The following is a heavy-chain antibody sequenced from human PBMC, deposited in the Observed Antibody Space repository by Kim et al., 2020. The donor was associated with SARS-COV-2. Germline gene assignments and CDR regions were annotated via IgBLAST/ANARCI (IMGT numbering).Heavy chain of an antibody. V-gene: IGHV3-30*04. CDR2: ISYDGSNK. CDR3: ARTTYYYDSSGPTGYFQH. Sequence: GGSLRLSCAASGFTFSSYAMHWVRQAPGKGLEWVAVISYDGSNKYYADSVKGRFTISRDNSKNTLYLQMNSLRAEDTAVYYCARTTYYYDSSGPTGYFQHWGQGTLVTVSS. J-gene: IGHJ1*01. D-gene: IGHD3-22*01. CDR1: GFTFSSYA.